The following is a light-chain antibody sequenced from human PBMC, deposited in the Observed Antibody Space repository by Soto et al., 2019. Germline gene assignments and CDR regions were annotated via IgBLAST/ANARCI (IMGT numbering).Light chain of an antibody. V-gene: IGLV2-8*01. CDR1: SSDVGGYNY. CDR2: EVT. J-gene: IGLJ2*01. CDR3: SSYAGSNNVVV. Sequence: QSALTQPPSASGSPGQSVTISCTGTSSDVGGYNYVSWYQQHPGKAPKLMIYEVTKRPSGVPDRFSGSKSGNTASLIVSGLQAEDEADYYCSSYAGSNNVVVFGGGTKLTVL.